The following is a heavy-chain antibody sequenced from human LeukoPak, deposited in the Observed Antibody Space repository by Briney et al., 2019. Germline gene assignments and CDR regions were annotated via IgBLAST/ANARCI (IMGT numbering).Heavy chain of an antibody. CDR2: ISGGGGST. CDR1: GFTFSSYA. V-gene: IGHV3-23*01. D-gene: IGHD2-15*01. Sequence: PGGSLRLSCAASGFTFSSYAMNWVRQAPGKGLEWVSVISGGGGSTYFADSVKGRFTISRDNSKNTLYLQMNSLRAEDTAVYYCARDYYCSGGSCSDCFDPWGQGTLVTVSS. J-gene: IGHJ5*02. CDR3: ARDYYCSGGSCSDCFDP.